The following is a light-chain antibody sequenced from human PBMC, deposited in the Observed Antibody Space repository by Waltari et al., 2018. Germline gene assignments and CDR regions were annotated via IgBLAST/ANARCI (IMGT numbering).Light chain of an antibody. CDR1: QSVLFSSNNKNY. J-gene: IGKJ1*01. CDR3: QQYYTTPWT. Sequence: DIVMTQFPDSLAVSLGERATINCKSSQSVLFSSNNKNYLAWYQQKPGQPPKLLIYWASIRESGVPDRFSGSGSGTDFTLTITSLQAEDVAVYYCQQYYTTPWTFGQGTKVEIK. V-gene: IGKV4-1*01. CDR2: WAS.